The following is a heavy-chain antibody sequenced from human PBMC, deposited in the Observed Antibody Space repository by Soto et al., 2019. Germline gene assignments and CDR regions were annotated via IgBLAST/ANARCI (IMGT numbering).Heavy chain of an antibody. CDR2: ISRYGDFT. CDR3: AKDRYLDHDSRGYLFDN. V-gene: IGHV3-23*01. J-gene: IGHJ4*02. Sequence: EVQLLESGGDLIQPGGSLRISCAASGFTFNIYAMAWVRQAPGKGLEWVSAISRYGDFTYYADSVEGRFTISRDNSKNTPYLQMNSLRAEDTALYYCAKDRYLDHDSRGYLFDNWGQGTLVTVSS. CDR1: GFTFNIYA. D-gene: IGHD3-22*01.